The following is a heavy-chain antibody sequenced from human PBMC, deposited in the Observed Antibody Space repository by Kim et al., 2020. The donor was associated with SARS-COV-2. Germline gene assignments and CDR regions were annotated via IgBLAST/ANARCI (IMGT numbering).Heavy chain of an antibody. V-gene: IGHV1-18*01. D-gene: IGHD6-13*01. Sequence: ASVKVSCKASGYTFTSYGISWVRQAPGQGLEWMGWISAYNGNTNYAQKLQGRVTMTTDTSTSTAYMELRSLRSDDTAVYYCARDHPRIAAAGYRTQRGGFDYWGQGTLVTVSS. CDR3: ARDHPRIAAAGYRTQRGGFDY. J-gene: IGHJ4*02. CDR1: GYTFTSYG. CDR2: ISAYNGNT.